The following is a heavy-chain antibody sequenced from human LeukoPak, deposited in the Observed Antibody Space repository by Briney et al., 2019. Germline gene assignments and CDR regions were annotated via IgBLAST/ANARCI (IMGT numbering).Heavy chain of an antibody. CDR2: IYYSGST. Sequence: SETLSLTCTVPGGSISTYYWSWIRQPPGKGLEWIGYIYYSGSTKYNPALESRVTISVDTSNNQFSLKLRSVIPADTAVYYCARRRDFFDSWGQGTLVTVSS. CDR3: ARRRDFFDS. J-gene: IGHJ4*02. D-gene: IGHD3-3*01. CDR1: GGSISTYY. V-gene: IGHV4-59*01.